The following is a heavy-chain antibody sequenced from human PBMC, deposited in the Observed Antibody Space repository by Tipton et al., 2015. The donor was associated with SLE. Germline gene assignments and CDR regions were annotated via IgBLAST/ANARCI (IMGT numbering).Heavy chain of an antibody. CDR3: ARGQYGGNSENAFDI. CDR1: GGSISSHY. Sequence: TLSLTCTVSGGSISSHYWSWIRQPPGKGLEWIGYIYYSGSTNYNPSLKSRVTISVDTSKNQFSLKLNSVTPEDTAVYYCARGQYGGNSENAFDIWGQGAMVTVSS. D-gene: IGHD4-23*01. J-gene: IGHJ3*02. V-gene: IGHV4-59*11. CDR2: IYYSGST.